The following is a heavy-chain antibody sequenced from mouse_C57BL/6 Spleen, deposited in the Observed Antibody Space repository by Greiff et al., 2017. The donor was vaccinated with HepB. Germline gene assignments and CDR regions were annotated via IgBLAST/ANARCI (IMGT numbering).Heavy chain of an antibody. CDR3: ARRGYGSSYNAMDY. Sequence: VMLVESGAELARPGSSVKLSCKASGYTFTSYGISWVKQRTGQGLEWIGEIYPRSGNTYYNEKFKGKATLTADKSSSTAYMELRSLTSEDSAVYFCARRGYGSSYNAMDYWGQGTSVTVSS. V-gene: IGHV1-81*01. CDR2: IYPRSGNT. D-gene: IGHD1-1*01. CDR1: GYTFTSYG. J-gene: IGHJ4*01.